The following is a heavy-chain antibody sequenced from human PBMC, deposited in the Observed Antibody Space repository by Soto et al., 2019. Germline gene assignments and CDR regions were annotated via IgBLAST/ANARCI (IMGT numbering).Heavy chain of an antibody. Sequence: ASETLSVTCAVSGGSSSSSNWWSWVRQPPGKGLEWIGEIYHSGSTNYNPSLKSRVTISVDKSKNQFPLKLSSVTAADTAVYYCARSWGNWFDPWGQRTLVTVSS. CDR2: IYHSGST. D-gene: IGHD3-16*01. CDR3: ARSWGNWFDP. CDR1: GGSSSSSNW. J-gene: IGHJ5*02. V-gene: IGHV4-4*02.